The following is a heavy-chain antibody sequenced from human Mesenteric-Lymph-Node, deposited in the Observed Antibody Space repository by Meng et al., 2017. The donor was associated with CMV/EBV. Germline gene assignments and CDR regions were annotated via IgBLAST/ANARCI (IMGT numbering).Heavy chain of an antibody. CDR2: LNPNSGNT. CDR1: GYTFTSYD. D-gene: IGHD2-2*01. CDR3: ARGPGIVVVPAQLSYCMDV. J-gene: IGHJ6*02. V-gene: IGHV1-8*01. Sequence: ASVQVSCKASGYTFTSYDINWVRQATGHGLEWMGWLNPNSGNTGYAQKFQGRVTMTRNTSISTAYMELSSLRSEDTAVYYCARGPGIVVVPAQLSYCMDVWGQGTTVTVSS.